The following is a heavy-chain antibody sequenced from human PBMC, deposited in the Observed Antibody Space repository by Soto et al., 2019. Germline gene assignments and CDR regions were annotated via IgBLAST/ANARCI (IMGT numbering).Heavy chain of an antibody. D-gene: IGHD2-2*01. V-gene: IGHV4-61*01. Sequence: SETLSLTCTVSGGSVSSGSYYWSWIRQPPGKGLEWIGYIYYSGSTNYNPSLKSRVTISVDTSKNQFSLKLSSVTAADTAVYYCAREWEDNCSSTSCYYYGMDVWGQGTTVTVSS. CDR2: IYYSGST. CDR3: AREWEDNCSSTSCYYYGMDV. J-gene: IGHJ6*02. CDR1: GGSVSSGSYY.